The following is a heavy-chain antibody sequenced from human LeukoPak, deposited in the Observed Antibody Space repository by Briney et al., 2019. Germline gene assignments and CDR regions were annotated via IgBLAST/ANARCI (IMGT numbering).Heavy chain of an antibody. CDR3: AKDHTSYSSGWYNWFDP. Sequence: PGGSLRLSCAASGFTVSSNYMSWVRQAPGKGLEWVSVIYSGNSTYYADSVKGRFTISRDNSKNTLYLQMNSLRAEDTAVYYCAKDHTSYSSGWYNWFDPWGQGTLVTVSS. CDR1: GFTVSSNY. J-gene: IGHJ5*02. V-gene: IGHV3-66*01. D-gene: IGHD6-19*01. CDR2: IYSGNST.